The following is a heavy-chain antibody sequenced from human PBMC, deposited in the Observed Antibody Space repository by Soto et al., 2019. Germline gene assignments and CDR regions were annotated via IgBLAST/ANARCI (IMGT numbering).Heavy chain of an antibody. Sequence: SETLSLTCTVSGGSVSSGSYYWSWIRQPPGKGLEWIGYIYYSGSTNYNPSLKSRVAISVDTSKNQFSLKLSSVTAADTAVYYCARDRGCHDYWGQGTLVTVSS. CDR3: ARDRGCHDY. CDR2: IYYSGST. V-gene: IGHV4-61*01. CDR1: GGSVSSGSYY. D-gene: IGHD3-22*01. J-gene: IGHJ4*02.